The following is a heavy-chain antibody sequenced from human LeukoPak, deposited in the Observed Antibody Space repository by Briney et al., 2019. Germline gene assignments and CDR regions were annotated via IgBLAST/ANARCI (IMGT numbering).Heavy chain of an antibody. CDR3: ARVSGGDYKYYFDY. Sequence: GASVNVSCKASGYTFTSYFMHWVRQAPGQGLEWMGGIIPIFGTANYAQKFQGRVTITADESTSTAYMELSSLRSEDTAVYYCARVSGGDYKYYFDYWGQGTLVTVSS. CDR2: IIPIFGTA. J-gene: IGHJ4*02. V-gene: IGHV1-69*13. D-gene: IGHD2-21*02. CDR1: GYTFTSYF.